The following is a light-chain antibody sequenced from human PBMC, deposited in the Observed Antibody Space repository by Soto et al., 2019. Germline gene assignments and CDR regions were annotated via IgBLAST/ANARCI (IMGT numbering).Light chain of an antibody. Sequence: EIVLTQSPGTLSLSPGERATFSCRASQSVSDSYLAWYQQKPGQAPRLLIYDASSRATGIPDRFSGSGSGTDFTLTISRLEAEDFAVYYCQQYGSSPITFGPGTKVDIK. CDR3: QQYGSSPIT. CDR1: QSVSDSY. J-gene: IGKJ3*01. V-gene: IGKV3-20*01. CDR2: DAS.